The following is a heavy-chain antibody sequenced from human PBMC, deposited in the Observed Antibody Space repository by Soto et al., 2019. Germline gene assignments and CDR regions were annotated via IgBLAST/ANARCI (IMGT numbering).Heavy chain of an antibody. Sequence: QVQLVQSGAEVKKPGASVKVSCKPSGYTFTNHAIHWVRQAPGQSLEWMGWVDTGNGNTKYSQKFQGRVTISRDTCAKTVDMELSSLRSEDTAVYYCARDRKWDPRGVEAQQDAYVDHWGQGTPVTVSS. CDR3: ARDRKWDPRGVEAQQDAYVDH. CDR1: GYTFTNHA. CDR2: VDTGNGNT. J-gene: IGHJ4*02. V-gene: IGHV1-3*04. D-gene: IGHD1-26*01.